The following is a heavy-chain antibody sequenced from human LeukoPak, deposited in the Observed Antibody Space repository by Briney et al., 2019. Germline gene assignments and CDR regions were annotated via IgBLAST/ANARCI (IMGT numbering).Heavy chain of an antibody. CDR3: ARLGYSGYVSPPGDY. CDR1: GGSFSGYY. J-gene: IGHJ4*02. V-gene: IGHV4-34*01. D-gene: IGHD5-12*01. Sequence: SETLSLTCAVYGGSFSGYYWSWIRQPPGKGLEWIGEINHSGSTNYNPSLKSRVTISVDTSKNQFSLKLSSVTAADTAVYYCARLGYSGYVSPPGDYWGQGTLVTVSS. CDR2: INHSGST.